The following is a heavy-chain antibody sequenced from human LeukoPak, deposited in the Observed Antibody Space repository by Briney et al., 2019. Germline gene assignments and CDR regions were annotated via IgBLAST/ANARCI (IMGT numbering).Heavy chain of an antibody. J-gene: IGHJ4*02. V-gene: IGHV3-30*02. D-gene: IGHD1-1*01. CDR3: AKGVDWNVY. CDR1: GFTFSNYG. CDR2: IQYDGGNQ. Sequence: GGSLRLSCAASGFTFSNYGMHWVRQAPGKGLEWVAFIQYDGGNQYYADSVKGRFTISRDNPKSTLFLEMNSLRGEDTAVFYCAKGVDWNVYWGQGTLVTVSS.